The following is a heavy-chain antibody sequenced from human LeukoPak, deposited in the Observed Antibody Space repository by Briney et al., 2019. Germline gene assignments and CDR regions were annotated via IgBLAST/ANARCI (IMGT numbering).Heavy chain of an antibody. CDR1: GFTFDDYA. V-gene: IGHV3-9*01. Sequence: GGSLRLSCAASGFTFDDYAMHWVRQAPGKGLEWVSGISWNSGSIGYADSVKGRFTISRDNAKNSLYLQMNSLRVDDTAVYYCAEGSGGPGYWGQGTLVTVSS. J-gene: IGHJ4*02. D-gene: IGHD4-23*01. CDR2: ISWNSGSI. CDR3: AEGSGGPGY.